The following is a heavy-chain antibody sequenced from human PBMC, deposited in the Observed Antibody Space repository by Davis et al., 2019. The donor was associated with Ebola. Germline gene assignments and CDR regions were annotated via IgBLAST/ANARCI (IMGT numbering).Heavy chain of an antibody. Sequence: GGSLRLSCAASGFTFSSFSMNWVRQAPGMGLEWVASITGSGSYIHYADSLKGRFTISRDNAKNSLYLQMNSLRAEDTALYYCARDTSCTTTSCYVHYSGMDVWGKGTTVTVSS. CDR2: ITGSGSYI. CDR3: ARDTSCTTTSCYVHYSGMDV. J-gene: IGHJ6*04. V-gene: IGHV3-21*01. CDR1: GFTFSSFS. D-gene: IGHD2-2*01.